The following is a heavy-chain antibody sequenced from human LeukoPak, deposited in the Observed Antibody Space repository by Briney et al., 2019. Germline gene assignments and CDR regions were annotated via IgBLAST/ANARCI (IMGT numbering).Heavy chain of an antibody. D-gene: IGHD3-3*01. CDR1: GFTFSRFA. Sequence: PGGSLRLSCAASGFTFSRFAMQWVRQAPGKGLEWVAFIRFDGSNKYYGDSVKGRFTISRDTARGTVYLQMNSLRVEDTAVYYCAKDRRGDYNDVLDLWGQGTMVTVSS. CDR2: IRFDGSNK. CDR3: AKDRRGDYNDVLDL. V-gene: IGHV3-30*02. J-gene: IGHJ3*01.